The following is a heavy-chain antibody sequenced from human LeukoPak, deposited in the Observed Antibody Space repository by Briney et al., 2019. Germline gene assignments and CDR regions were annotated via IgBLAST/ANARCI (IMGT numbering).Heavy chain of an antibody. CDR1: GFTFSSYW. Sequence: GGSLRLSCAASGFTFSSYWMHWVRQAPGKGLVWVSRINGDGSTTKYADSVKGRFTISRDSAENTLFLQMNSLRAEDTAVYYCARRSGGYSKFDLWGQGTLVTVSS. CDR3: ARRSGGYSKFDL. D-gene: IGHD2-21*02. J-gene: IGHJ5*02. V-gene: IGHV3-74*03. CDR2: INGDGSTT.